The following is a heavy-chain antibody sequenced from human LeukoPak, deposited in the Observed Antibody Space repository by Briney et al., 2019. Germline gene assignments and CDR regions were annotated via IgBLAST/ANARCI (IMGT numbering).Heavy chain of an antibody. Sequence: GESLKISGKGSGYSFTSYWIGWVRQMPGKGLEWMGIIYPGDSDTRYSPSFQGQVTISADKSISTAYLQWSSLKASDTAMYYCARLNCGGDCYSAEYFQHWGQGTLVTVSS. D-gene: IGHD2-21*02. V-gene: IGHV5-51*01. CDR2: IYPGDSDT. CDR1: GYSFTSYW. J-gene: IGHJ1*01. CDR3: ARLNCGGDCYSAEYFQH.